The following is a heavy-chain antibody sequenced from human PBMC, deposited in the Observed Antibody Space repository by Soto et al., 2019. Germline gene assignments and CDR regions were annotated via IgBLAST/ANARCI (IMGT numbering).Heavy chain of an antibody. Sequence: SETLSLTCAVYGGSFTEYYWNWVRQYPGKGLEWIGDISHTGGAKYNPSLKSRVAMSMDKSKNQLFLNMNSVTAADPAVYYCAFYDFSSGSCPRYWIQGTLVAVSS. V-gene: IGHV4-34*01. J-gene: IGHJ4*02. CDR2: ISHTGGA. CDR1: GGSFTEYY. CDR3: AFYDFSSGSCPRY. D-gene: IGHD3-3*01.